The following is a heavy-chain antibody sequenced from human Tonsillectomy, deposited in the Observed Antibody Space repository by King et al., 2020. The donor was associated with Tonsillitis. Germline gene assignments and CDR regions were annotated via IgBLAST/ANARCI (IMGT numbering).Heavy chain of an antibody. D-gene: IGHD3-10*01. CDR3: ARGRGWT. CDR1: GFTFDDHS. J-gene: IGHJ1*01. V-gene: IGHV3-20*04. Sequence: VQLVESGGGVVRPGGSLRLSCAASGFTFDDHSMSWVRQAPGKGLEWVSGINWKGCSTGYAESVKGRFTISRDNAKNSLYLQMNSLRADDTAVYYCARGRGWTWGPGTLVTVSS. CDR2: INWKGCST.